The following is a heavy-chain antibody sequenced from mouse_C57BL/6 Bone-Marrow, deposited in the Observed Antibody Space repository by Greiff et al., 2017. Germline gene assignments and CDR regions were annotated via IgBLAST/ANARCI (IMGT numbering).Heavy chain of an antibody. CDR3: ARSRAYYSNYVGGDDAMDD. V-gene: IGHV1-59*01. CDR1: GYTFTSSW. J-gene: IGHJ4*01. CDR2: IDPSDSYP. Sequence: QVQLQQPGAELVRPGTSVKLSCKASGYTFTSSWMNWVKQRPGQGLEWIGVIDPSDSYPNYNQKFKGKATLTVDTSSSTAYMQLSSLTSEDSAVYYCARSRAYYSNYVGGDDAMDDWGQGTSVTVSS. D-gene: IGHD2-5*01.